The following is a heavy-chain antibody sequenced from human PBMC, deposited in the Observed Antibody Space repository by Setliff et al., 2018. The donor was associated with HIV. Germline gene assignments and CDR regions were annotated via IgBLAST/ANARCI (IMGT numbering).Heavy chain of an antibody. Sequence: GGSLRLSCAASGFTFSRYWMGWVRQAPGKGLEWVANIKQDESEKYYVDSVKGRFTISRDNAKSSLYLQMNSLRPEDTGVYYCASARIPTGGTSTSLDFWGQGALVTVSS. V-gene: IGHV3-7*01. CDR1: GFTFSRYW. J-gene: IGHJ4*02. CDR2: IKQDESEK. CDR3: ASARIPTGGTSTSLDF. D-gene: IGHD1-1*01.